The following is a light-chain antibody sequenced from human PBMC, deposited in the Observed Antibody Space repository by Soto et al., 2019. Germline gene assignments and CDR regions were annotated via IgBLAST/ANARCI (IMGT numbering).Light chain of an antibody. V-gene: IGLV1-47*01. CDR2: GNN. CDR1: SSNIGSNY. CDR3: AAWDDSLRV. Sequence: QSVLTQPPSASGTPGQRVTISCSGSSSNIGSNYVYWYQQLPGTAPKLLIYGNNQRPSGVPDRFSGSKSGTSASLAISGLRSEDEADYYCAAWDDSLRVFGTGTKVTVL. J-gene: IGLJ1*01.